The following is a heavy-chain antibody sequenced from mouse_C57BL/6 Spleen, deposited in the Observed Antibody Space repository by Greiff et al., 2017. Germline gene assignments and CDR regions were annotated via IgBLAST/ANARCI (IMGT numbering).Heavy chain of an antibody. CDR3: ARGGYSNRPYYARDY. Sequence: QVQLQQPGTELVKPGASVKLSCKASGYTFTSYWMHWVKQRPGQGLEWIGNINPSNGGTNYNEKFKSKATLTVDKSSSTAYMQLSSLTSEDSAVYYCARGGYSNRPYYARDYGGQGTSVTVSS. V-gene: IGHV1-53*01. CDR2: INPSNGGT. D-gene: IGHD2-5*01. J-gene: IGHJ4*01. CDR1: GYTFTSYW.